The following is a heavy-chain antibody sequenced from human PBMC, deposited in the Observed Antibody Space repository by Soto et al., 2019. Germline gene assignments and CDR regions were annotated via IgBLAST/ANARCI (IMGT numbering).Heavy chain of an antibody. V-gene: IGHV1-18*01. Sequence: QAHLVQSGPEVKKPWASVKVSCTGSGYIFTSYGIAWVRQAPGQGLEWMGGISAHNGNTEYAQKFQGRVTVTRDTSTSTAYLELRSLRSDDTALYYCARGRYGDYWGQGALVTVSS. D-gene: IGHD4-17*01. CDR2: ISAHNGNT. CDR3: ARGRYGDY. J-gene: IGHJ4*02. CDR1: GYIFTSYG.